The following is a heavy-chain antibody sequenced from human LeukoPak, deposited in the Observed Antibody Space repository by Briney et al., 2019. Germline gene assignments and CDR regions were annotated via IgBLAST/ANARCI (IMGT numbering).Heavy chain of an antibody. V-gene: IGHV4-39*07. CDR2: MYYSGST. Sequence: PSETLSLTCTVSGGSISSSSYYWGWIRLPPGKGLEWIGSMYYSGSTYYNPSLKSRVTISVDTSKNQFSLKLSSVTAADTAVYYCARDRGVPGYYFDYWGQGTLVTVSS. J-gene: IGHJ4*02. D-gene: IGHD3-10*01. CDR3: ARDRGVPGYYFDY. CDR1: GGSISSSSYY.